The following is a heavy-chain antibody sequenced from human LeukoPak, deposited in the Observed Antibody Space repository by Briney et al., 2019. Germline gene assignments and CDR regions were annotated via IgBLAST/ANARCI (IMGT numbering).Heavy chain of an antibody. CDR1: GGSISSSSYY. CDR2: IYYSGST. V-gene: IGHV4-39*07. J-gene: IGHJ4*02. CDR3: AREWQYQFDY. Sequence: SETLSLTCTVSGGSISSSSYYWGWIRQPPGKGLEWIGSIYYSGSTYYNPSLKSRVSISVDTSKNQFSLKVTSVTAADTAVYYCAREWQYQFDYWGQGSLATVSS. D-gene: IGHD4-11*01.